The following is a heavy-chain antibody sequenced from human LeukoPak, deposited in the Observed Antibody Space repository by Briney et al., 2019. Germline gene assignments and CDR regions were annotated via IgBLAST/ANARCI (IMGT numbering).Heavy chain of an antibody. V-gene: IGHV1-69*15. Sequence: ASVKVSCKASGGTFSSYAISWVRQAPGQGLEWMGRIIPIFGTTNYAQNFQDRVTITADESTNTAYMELSSLRFEDTAVYYCAREEIVVAGPDYWGQGTLVIVSS. J-gene: IGHJ4*02. CDR3: AREEIVVAGPDY. D-gene: IGHD6-19*01. CDR1: GGTFSSYA. CDR2: IIPIFGTT.